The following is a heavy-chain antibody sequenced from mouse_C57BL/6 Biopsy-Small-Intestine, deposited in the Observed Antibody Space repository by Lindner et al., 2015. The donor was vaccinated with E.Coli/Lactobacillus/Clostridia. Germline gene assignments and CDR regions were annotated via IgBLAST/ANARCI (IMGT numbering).Heavy chain of an antibody. CDR3: ARVDSDYAYFDY. D-gene: IGHD2-4*01. CDR1: GFTFSSYA. Sequence: VQLQESGGGLVKPGGSLKLSCAASGFTFSSYAMSWVRQTPEKRLEWVATISDGGSYTYYPDNVKGRFTISRDNAKNNLYLQMSHLKSEDTAMYYCARVDSDYAYFDYWGQGTTLTVSS. V-gene: IGHV5-4*01. J-gene: IGHJ2*01. CDR2: ISDGGSYT.